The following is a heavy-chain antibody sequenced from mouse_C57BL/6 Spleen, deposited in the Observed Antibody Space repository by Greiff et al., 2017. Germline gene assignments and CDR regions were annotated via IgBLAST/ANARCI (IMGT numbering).Heavy chain of an antibody. Sequence: QVQLQQSGAELVKPGASVKLSCKASGYTFTEYTIHWVKQRSGQGLEWIGWFYPGSGSIKYNEKFKDKATLTADKSSSTVYMELKRLTSEDSAVYFYARDKDNYGNYVGFAYWGQGTMVTVSA. CDR2: FYPGSGSI. D-gene: IGHD2-1*01. CDR1: GYTFTEYT. CDR3: ARDKDNYGNYVGFAY. V-gene: IGHV1-62-2*01. J-gene: IGHJ3*01.